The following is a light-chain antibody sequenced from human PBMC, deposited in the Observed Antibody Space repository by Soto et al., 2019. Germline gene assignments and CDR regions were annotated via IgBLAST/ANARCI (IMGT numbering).Light chain of an antibody. CDR2: GAS. V-gene: IGKV3-20*01. CDR1: QSVSSSY. CDR3: QQYSSSPWT. Sequence: EIVLTQSPGTLSLSPGERATLSCRASQSVSSSYLAWYQQKPGQAPRLLIYGASSRATGIPDRFSGSGSGTDFTLTISRLEPEDFAVYYRQQYSSSPWTFGQGTKVEIK. J-gene: IGKJ1*01.